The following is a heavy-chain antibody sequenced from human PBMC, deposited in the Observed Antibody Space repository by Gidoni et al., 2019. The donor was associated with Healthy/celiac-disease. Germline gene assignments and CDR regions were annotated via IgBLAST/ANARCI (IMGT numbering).Heavy chain of an antibody. V-gene: IGHV4-31*03. CDR1: GGSISSGGYY. J-gene: IGHJ4*02. CDR2: IYYSGST. Sequence: QVQLQESGPGLVKPSQTLSLTCTVSGGSISSGGYYWSWIRQHPGKGLEWIGYIYYSGSTYYNPSLKSRVTISVDTSKNQFSLKLSSVTAADTAVYYCAREGTIAAAGTPSLAYYFDYWGQGTLVTVSS. D-gene: IGHD6-13*01. CDR3: AREGTIAAAGTPSLAYYFDY.